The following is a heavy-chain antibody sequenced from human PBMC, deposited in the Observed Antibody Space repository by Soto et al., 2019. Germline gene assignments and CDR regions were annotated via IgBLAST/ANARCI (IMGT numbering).Heavy chain of an antibody. D-gene: IGHD1-26*01. CDR1: GGSVSSGSYY. V-gene: IGHV4-61*01. CDR3: ARGRGGTYDAFDI. Sequence: SETLSLTCTVSGGSVSSGSYYWSWSRQPPGKGLEWIGYIYYSGTTNYNPSLKSRVTTSLDTSKNQFSLKVVSLTAADTAFYYCARGRGGTYDAFDIWGPGTLVTVS. J-gene: IGHJ3*02. CDR2: IYYSGTT.